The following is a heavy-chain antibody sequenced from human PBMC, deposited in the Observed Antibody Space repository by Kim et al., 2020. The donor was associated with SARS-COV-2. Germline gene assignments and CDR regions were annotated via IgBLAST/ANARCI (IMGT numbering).Heavy chain of an antibody. J-gene: IGHJ4*02. CDR2: IYFSGNT. Sequence: SETLSLTCTVSGASISSGGYYWTWIRQHPGKGLEWVGYIYFSGNTFYNPSLKSRVTISVDTSDNQFSLKLTSVTAADTAVYYCARYHYNWNYFDYWGQGT. V-gene: IGHV4-31*03. CDR3: ARYHYNWNYFDY. CDR1: GASISSGGYY. D-gene: IGHD1-20*01.